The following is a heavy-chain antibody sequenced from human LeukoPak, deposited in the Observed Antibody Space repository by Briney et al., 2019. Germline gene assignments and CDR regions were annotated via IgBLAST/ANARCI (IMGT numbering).Heavy chain of an antibody. D-gene: IGHD6-13*01. V-gene: IGHV4-34*01. CDR1: GGSFSGYY. Sequence: SETLSLTCAVYGGSFSGYYWSWTRQPPGKGLEWIGEINHSGSTNYNPSLKSRVTISVDTSKNQFSLKLSSVTAADTAVYYCARGSSSLEYFQHWGQGTLVTVSS. CDR2: INHSGST. J-gene: IGHJ1*01. CDR3: ARGSSSLEYFQH.